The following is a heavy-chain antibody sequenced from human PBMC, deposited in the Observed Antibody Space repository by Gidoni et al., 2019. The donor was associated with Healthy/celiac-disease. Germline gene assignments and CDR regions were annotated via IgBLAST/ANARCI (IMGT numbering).Heavy chain of an antibody. CDR2: IYYSGST. D-gene: IGHD2-2*02. Sequence: EKIGYIYYSGSTYYNPSLKSQVTISVDTSKNQFSLKLSSVTAADTAGYYCARDGSYCSSTSCYTQPFGMDVWGQGTTVTVSS. CDR3: ARDGSYCSSTSCYTQPFGMDV. J-gene: IGHJ6*02. V-gene: IGHV4-30-4*01.